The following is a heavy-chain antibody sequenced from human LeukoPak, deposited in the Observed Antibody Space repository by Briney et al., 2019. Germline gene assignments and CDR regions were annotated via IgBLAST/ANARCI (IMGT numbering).Heavy chain of an antibody. CDR3: ARAGAISAYYYYGMDV. CDR2: IYYGGST. V-gene: IGHV4-59*01. CDR1: GGSISSYY. J-gene: IGHJ6*02. D-gene: IGHD3-9*01. Sequence: PSETLSLTCTVSGGSISSYYWSWSRQPPGKGLEWIGYIYYGGSTNYNPSLKSRVTISVDTSKNQFSLKLSSVTAAVTAVYYCARAGAISAYYYYGMDVWGQGTTVTVSS.